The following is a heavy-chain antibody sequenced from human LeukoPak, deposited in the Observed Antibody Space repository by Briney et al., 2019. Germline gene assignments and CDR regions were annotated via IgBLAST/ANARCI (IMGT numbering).Heavy chain of an antibody. Sequence: GGSLRLSCAASGFTFAGHAMNWVRQAPGRGLEWVSSITSSGDRTYYADSVKGRFTVFRDNSKYTLYLQINNLRAEDTGLYSCVKDPPFDVVESYWGQGTLVIVSS. D-gene: IGHD3-16*02. CDR3: VKDPPFDVVESY. V-gene: IGHV3-23*01. CDR2: ITSSGDRT. CDR1: GFTFAGHA. J-gene: IGHJ4*02.